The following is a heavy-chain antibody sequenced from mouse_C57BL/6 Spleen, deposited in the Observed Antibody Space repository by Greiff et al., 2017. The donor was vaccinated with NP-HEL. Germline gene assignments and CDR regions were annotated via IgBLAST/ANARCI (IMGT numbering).Heavy chain of an antibody. D-gene: IGHD1-1*01. CDR3: ARDLEYYYGSSFDY. J-gene: IGHJ2*01. Sequence: VKLQQPGAELVKPGASVKLSCKASGYTFTSYWMHWVKQRPGQGLEWIGMIHPNSGSTNYNEKFKSKATLTVDKSSSTAYMQLSSLTSEDSAVYYCARDLEYYYGSSFDYWGQGTTLTVSS. CDR2: IHPNSGST. V-gene: IGHV1-64*01. CDR1: GYTFTSYW.